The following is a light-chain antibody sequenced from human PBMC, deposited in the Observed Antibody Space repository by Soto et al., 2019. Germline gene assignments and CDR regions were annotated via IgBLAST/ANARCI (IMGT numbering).Light chain of an antibody. CDR3: GTWDNSLSSGV. CDR2: DNA. J-gene: IGLJ2*01. CDR1: SSNIGNNY. V-gene: IGLV1-51*01. Sequence: QSALTQPPSVSAAPGQKVTISCSGSSSNIGNNYVSWYQHLPGAAPKLLIYDNAKRPSGIPDRFSGSKSGTSATLDITGLQTGDEADYYCGTWDNSLSSGVFGGGTKVTVL.